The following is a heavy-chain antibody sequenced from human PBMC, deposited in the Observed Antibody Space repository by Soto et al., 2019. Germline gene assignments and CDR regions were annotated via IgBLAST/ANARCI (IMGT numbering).Heavy chain of an antibody. CDR2: INPNSGGT. CDR1: GYTFTGYY. CDR3: ARDHRYEGIAEIYGMDV. Sequence: ASVKVSCKASGYTFTGYYMHWVRQAPGQGLEWMGWINPNSGGTNYAQKFQGWVTMTRDTSISTAYMELGRLRSDDTAVYYCARDHRYEGIAEIYGMDVWGQGTTVTVSS. J-gene: IGHJ6*02. D-gene: IGHD6-13*01. V-gene: IGHV1-2*04.